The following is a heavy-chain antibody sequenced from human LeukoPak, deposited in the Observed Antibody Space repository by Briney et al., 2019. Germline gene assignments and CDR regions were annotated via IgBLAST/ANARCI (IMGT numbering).Heavy chain of an antibody. CDR3: ARWVVDHDAFDI. V-gene: IGHV4-34*01. J-gene: IGHJ3*02. CDR2: INHSGST. D-gene: IGHD5-12*01. CDR1: GGSFSGYY. Sequence: SETLSLTCAVYGGSFSGYYWSWIRQSPGKGLEWIGEINHSGSTNYNPSLKSRVTISVDTSKNQFSLKLSSVTAADTAVYYCARWVVDHDAFDIWGQGTMVTVSS.